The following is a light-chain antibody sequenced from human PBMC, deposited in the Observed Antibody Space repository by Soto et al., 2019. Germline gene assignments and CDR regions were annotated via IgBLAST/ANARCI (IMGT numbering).Light chain of an antibody. J-gene: IGKJ1*01. CDR3: QQSVSTRPT. CDR1: QSISTY. V-gene: IGKV1-39*01. CDR2: TAS. Sequence: DIQMTQSPSSLSASVVDRVTINCRASQSISTYLNWYQQTPGKAPKLLICTASDLQSGIPSRFSGGGSVTEFTLTISSLQHAYFSTYYCQQSVSTRPTFGQGTKVEFK.